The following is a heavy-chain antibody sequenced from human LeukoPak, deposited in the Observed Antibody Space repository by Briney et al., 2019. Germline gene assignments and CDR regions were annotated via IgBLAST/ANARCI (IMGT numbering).Heavy chain of an antibody. CDR3: ARAFGVVIIGPYYFDY. V-gene: IGHV1-18*01. Sequence: GASVKVSCKASGYTFTSYGISWVRQAPGQGLEWMGWISAYNGNTNYVQKLQGRVTMTTDTSTSTAYMELRSLRSDDTAVYYCARAFGVVIIGPYYFDYWGQGTLVTVSS. CDR1: GYTFTSYG. CDR2: ISAYNGNT. J-gene: IGHJ4*02. D-gene: IGHD3-3*01.